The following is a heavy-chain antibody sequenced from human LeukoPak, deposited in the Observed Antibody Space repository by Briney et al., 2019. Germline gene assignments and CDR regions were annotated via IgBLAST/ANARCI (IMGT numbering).Heavy chain of an antibody. Sequence: ASVKVSCKASGYTFTGYYMHWVRQAPGQGLEWMGWINPNSGGTNYAQKFQGRVTMTRDTSISTAYMELSRLRSDDTAVYYCASGVPRGSLSYHFDYWGQGTLVTVSS. CDR2: INPNSGGT. CDR1: GYTFTGYY. D-gene: IGHD3-10*01. J-gene: IGHJ4*02. CDR3: ASGVPRGSLSYHFDY. V-gene: IGHV1-2*02.